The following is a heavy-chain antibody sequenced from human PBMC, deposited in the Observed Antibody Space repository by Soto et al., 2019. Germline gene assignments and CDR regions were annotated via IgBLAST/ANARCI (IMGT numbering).Heavy chain of an antibody. CDR1: GFTFSSYS. CDR3: AREGAIVVAPAASRSNFDY. D-gene: IGHD2-2*01. J-gene: IGHJ4*02. Sequence: EVQLVESGGGLVQPGGSLRLSCAASGFTFSSYSMNWVRQAPGKGLEWVSYISSSSSTIYYADSVKGRFTISKDNAKNSLYLQMNSRRDEDTAVYYCAREGAIVVAPAASRSNFDYWGQGTLVTVSS. V-gene: IGHV3-48*02. CDR2: ISSSSSTI.